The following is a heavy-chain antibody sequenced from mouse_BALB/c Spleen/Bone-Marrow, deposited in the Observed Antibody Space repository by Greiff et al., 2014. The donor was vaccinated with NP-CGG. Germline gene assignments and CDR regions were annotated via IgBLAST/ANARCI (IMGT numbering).Heavy chain of an antibody. D-gene: IGHD1-2*01. CDR2: IYPGSGST. V-gene: IGHV1S22*01. CDR1: GYTFTSYW. J-gene: IGHJ4*01. CDR3: TRERHYYGYVGAMDY. Sequence: GSELVRPGASVKLSCKASGYTFTSYWMHWVKQRHGQGLEWIGNIYPGSGSTNYDEKFKSKGTLTVDTSSSTAYMHLSSLTSEDSAVYYCTRERHYYGYVGAMDYWGQGTSVTVSS.